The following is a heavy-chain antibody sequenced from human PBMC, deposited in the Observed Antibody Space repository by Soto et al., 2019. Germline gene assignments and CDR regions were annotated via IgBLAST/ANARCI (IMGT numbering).Heavy chain of an antibody. J-gene: IGHJ4*02. CDR2: IAYDGGNK. D-gene: IGHD3-3*01. CDR3: AKPTYDFRSGYYLDY. Sequence: PGGSLRLSCAASGFTLSGYSMNWVRQAPGKGLEWVAVIAYDGGNKYYGDSVKGRFTISRDNSKNTLYLQMNSLRAEDTAVYYCAKPTYDFRSGYYLDYWGQGTRVTVSS. V-gene: IGHV3-30*18. CDR1: GFTLSGYS.